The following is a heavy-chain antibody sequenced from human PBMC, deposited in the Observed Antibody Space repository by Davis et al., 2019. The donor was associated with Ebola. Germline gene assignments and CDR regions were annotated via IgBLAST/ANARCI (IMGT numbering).Heavy chain of an antibody. CDR3: ARASFGYNSGWYADY. CDR1: GYTFTTYG. D-gene: IGHD6-19*01. CDR2: ISAYHGNT. J-gene: IGHJ4*02. V-gene: IGHV1-18*01. Sequence: AASVKVSCKASGYTFTTYGISWVRQAPGQGLEWMGWISAYHGNTIYAQKFQDRVTMTTDTSASTVYLDLTSLRSEDTAVFYCARASFGYNSGWYADYWGPGSLVTVSS.